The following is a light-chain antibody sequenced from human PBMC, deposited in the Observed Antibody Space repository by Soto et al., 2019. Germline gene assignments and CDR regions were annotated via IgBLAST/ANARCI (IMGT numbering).Light chain of an antibody. CDR3: QQYGGSPFT. J-gene: IGKJ2*01. CDR1: QSIFNNY. CDR2: GAS. V-gene: IGKV3-20*01. Sequence: EIVLTQSPGNLSLSPRERATLSCRASQSIFNNYLAWYQQKPGQAPRLLVYGASFRATGIPDRFSGSGSGTDFTLTISRLEPEDFAAYYCQQYGGSPFTFGQGTRLEIK.